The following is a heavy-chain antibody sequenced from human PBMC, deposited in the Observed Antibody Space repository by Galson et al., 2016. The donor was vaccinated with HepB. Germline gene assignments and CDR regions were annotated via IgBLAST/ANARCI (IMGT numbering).Heavy chain of an antibody. J-gene: IGHJ6*04. CDR3: ARDTMSALDV. CDR1: GDSITGTYYY. D-gene: IGHD3-3*01. V-gene: IGHV4-61*02. Sequence: TLSLTCDVSGDSITGTYYYWSWIRQPAGRGLEWIGRADVLGGDNYSPSLKNRVTILVDTSKIQFSLKLTSVTAADTAVYYCARDTMSALDVWGKGTTVRVSA. CDR2: ADVLGGD.